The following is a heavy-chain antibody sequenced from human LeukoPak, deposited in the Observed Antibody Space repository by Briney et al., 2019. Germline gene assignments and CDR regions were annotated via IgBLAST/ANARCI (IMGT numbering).Heavy chain of an antibody. J-gene: IGHJ3*02. CDR1: GFTFDDYA. Sequence: PGGSLRLSCAAYGFTFDDYAMHWVRQAPGKGLEWVSGKSWNSGSIGYADSVKGRFTISRDNAKNSLYLRMNSLRAEDTALYYCATRVVRGSGGAFDIWGKGTMVTVSS. V-gene: IGHV3-9*01. CDR2: KSWNSGSI. D-gene: IGHD2-15*01. CDR3: ATRVVRGSGGAFDI.